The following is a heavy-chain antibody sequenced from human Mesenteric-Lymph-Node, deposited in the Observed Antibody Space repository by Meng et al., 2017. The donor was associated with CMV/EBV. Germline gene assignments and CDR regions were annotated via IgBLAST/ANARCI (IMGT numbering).Heavy chain of an antibody. J-gene: IGHJ4*02. CDR1: DDSVNSGSYY. V-gene: IGHV4-61*01. Sequence: SDDSVNSGSYYWSWIRQAPGKGLEWIGYIYYSGSTDYNPSLKSRVTISVDRSKKQFSLNLRSVTAADTAVYYCARVITTAVGYYFDYWGQGTLVTVSS. CDR2: IYYSGST. CDR3: ARVITTAVGYYFDY. D-gene: IGHD5-24*01.